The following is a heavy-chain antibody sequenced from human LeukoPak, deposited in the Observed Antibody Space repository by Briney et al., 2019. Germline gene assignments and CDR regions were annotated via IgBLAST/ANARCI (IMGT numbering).Heavy chain of an antibody. J-gene: IGHJ4*02. D-gene: IGHD3-22*01. V-gene: IGHV1-69*05. CDR2: IIPIFGTA. Sequence: SVKVSCKASGGAFSSYAISWVRQAPGQGLEWMGRIIPIFGTANYAQKFRGRVTITTDESTSTAYMELSSLRSEDTAVYYCATPSRPSYYYDSSGYRGEFGYWGQGTLVTVSS. CDR1: GGAFSSYA. CDR3: ATPSRPSYYYDSSGYRGEFGY.